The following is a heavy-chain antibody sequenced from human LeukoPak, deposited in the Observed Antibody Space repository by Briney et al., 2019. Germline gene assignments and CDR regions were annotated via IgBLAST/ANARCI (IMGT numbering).Heavy chain of an antibody. CDR2: INPNSGGT. J-gene: IGHJ5*02. Sequence: GASVKVSCKASGYTFTGYYMYWVRQAPGQGLEWMGWINPNSGGTNYAQKFQGRVTMTRDTSISTAYMELSRLRSDDTAVYYCARSPPYSSGADGWFDPWGQGTLVTVSS. D-gene: IGHD6-19*01. CDR1: GYTFTGYY. CDR3: ARSPPYSSGADGWFDP. V-gene: IGHV1-2*02.